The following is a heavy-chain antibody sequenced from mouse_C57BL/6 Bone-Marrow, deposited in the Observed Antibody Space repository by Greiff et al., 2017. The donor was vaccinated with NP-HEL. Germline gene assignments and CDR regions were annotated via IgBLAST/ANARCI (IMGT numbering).Heavy chain of an antibody. D-gene: IGHD2-3*01. CDR1: GYTFTSYG. CDR2: IYPRSGNT. J-gene: IGHJ2*01. Sequence: VQGVESGAELARPGASVKLSCKASGYTFTSYGISWVKQRTGQGLEWIGEIYPRSGNTYYNEKFKGKATLTADKSSSTAYMELRSLTSEDSAVYFCARDALYDGPSDYWGQGTTLTVSS. CDR3: ARDALYDGPSDY. V-gene: IGHV1-81*01.